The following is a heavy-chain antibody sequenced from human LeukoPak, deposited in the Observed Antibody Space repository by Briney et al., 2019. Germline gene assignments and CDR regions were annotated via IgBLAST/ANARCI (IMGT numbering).Heavy chain of an antibody. CDR2: INHSGST. Sequence: PSETLSLTCAVYGGSFSGYYWSWIRQPPGKGLEWIGEINHSGSTNYNPSLKSRVTISVDTSKNQFSLKLSSVTAADTAVYYCARGPGTTVTHFDYWGQGTLVTVSS. CDR1: GGSFSGYY. CDR3: ARGPGTTVTHFDY. J-gene: IGHJ4*02. D-gene: IGHD4-17*01. V-gene: IGHV4-34*01.